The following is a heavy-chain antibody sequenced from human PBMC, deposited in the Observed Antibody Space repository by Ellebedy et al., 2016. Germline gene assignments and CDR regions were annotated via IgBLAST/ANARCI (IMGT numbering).Heavy chain of an antibody. CDR2: ISSSGSTI. V-gene: IGHV3-11*01. J-gene: IGHJ6*02. CDR1: GFTFSDYY. D-gene: IGHD2-2*01. Sequence: GGSLRLSCAASGFTFSDYYMSRIRQAPGKGLEWVSYISSSGSTIYYVDSVKGRFTISRDNSKNTLYLQMNSLRAEDTAVYYCAKGPVVPAAMANYYYYGMDVWGQGTTVTVSS. CDR3: AKGPVVPAAMANYYYYGMDV.